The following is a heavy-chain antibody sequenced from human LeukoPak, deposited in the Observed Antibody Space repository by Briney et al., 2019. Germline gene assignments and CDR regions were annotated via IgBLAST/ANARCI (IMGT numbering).Heavy chain of an antibody. D-gene: IGHD2-15*01. V-gene: IGHV3-21*01. Sequence: GGSLRLSCAASGFTFSSYSMNWVRQAPGKGLEWVSSISSSSYIYYADSVKGRFTISRDNAEHSLYLQMNSLRAEDTAVYYCARVGGRGGYCSGGSCYYFDYWGQGTLVTVSS. CDR1: GFTFSSYS. J-gene: IGHJ4*02. CDR3: ARVGGRGGYCSGGSCYYFDY. CDR2: ISSSSYI.